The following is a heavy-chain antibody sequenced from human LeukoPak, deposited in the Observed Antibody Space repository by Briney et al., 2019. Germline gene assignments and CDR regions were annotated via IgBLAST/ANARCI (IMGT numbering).Heavy chain of an antibody. D-gene: IGHD6-19*01. V-gene: IGHV3-7*01. J-gene: IGHJ4*02. CDR2: IKQDGSEK. CDR3: ASTGIAVAGIGSYYFDY. Sequence: PGGSLRLSCAASGFTFSSYWMSWVRQARGKGLEWVANIKQDGSEKYYVDSVKGRFTISRDNAKNSLYLQMNSLRAEDTAVYYCASTGIAVAGIGSYYFDYWGQGTLVTVSS. CDR1: GFTFSSYW.